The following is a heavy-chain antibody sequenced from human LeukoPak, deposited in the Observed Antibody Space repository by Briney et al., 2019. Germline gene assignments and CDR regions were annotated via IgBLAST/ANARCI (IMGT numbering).Heavy chain of an antibody. D-gene: IGHD3-10*01. J-gene: IGHJ4*02. CDR1: GGSFSGYY. V-gene: IGHV4-34*01. CDR2: INHSGST. Sequence: SETLSLTCAVYGGSFSGYYWSWIRQPPGKGLEWIGEINHSGSTNYNPSLKSRVTISVDTSKNQFSLKLSSVTAADTAVCYCARVGRGITMVRGVINYFDYWGQGTLVTVSS. CDR3: ARVGRGITMVRGVINYFDY.